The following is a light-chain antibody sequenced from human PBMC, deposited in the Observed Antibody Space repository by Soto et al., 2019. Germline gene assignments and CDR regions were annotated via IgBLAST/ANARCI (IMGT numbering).Light chain of an antibody. Sequence: IVSTQSPGTLSLSPGDRATLSCRASQSVSSRYFAWYQHKPGQPPRLLYSGASRRATSTPNWFSGAGSRTYFTPTISIQEHEYVALYYHQQHHRPPITFGQGARLEIK. CDR2: GAS. CDR1: QSVSSRY. J-gene: IGKJ5*01. CDR3: QQHHRPPIT. V-gene: IGKV3-20*01.